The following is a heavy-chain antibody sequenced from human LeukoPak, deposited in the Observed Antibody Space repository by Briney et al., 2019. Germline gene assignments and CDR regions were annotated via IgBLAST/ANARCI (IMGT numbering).Heavy chain of an antibody. Sequence: PSETLSLTCTVSGGSISNCYWSWFRQPPGKGLEWIGYIYYSGSTKYNPSLKSRVTISVDTSKNQFSLKLSSMTAADTAVYYCAREGPSSSGSYLNCFDPWGQGTLVTVSS. CDR2: IYYSGST. V-gene: IGHV4-59*01. D-gene: IGHD1-26*01. CDR3: AREGPSSSGSYLNCFDP. J-gene: IGHJ5*02. CDR1: GGSISNCY.